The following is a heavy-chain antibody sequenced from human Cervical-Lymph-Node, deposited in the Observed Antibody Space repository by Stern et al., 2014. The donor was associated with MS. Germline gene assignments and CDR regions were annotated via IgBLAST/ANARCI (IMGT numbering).Heavy chain of an antibody. Sequence: MQLVQSGGGLVKPGGSLRLSCAASGFNFSIYNMNWVRTAPGKGLEWFYSISSRSRTNYADSVMVRFTISIDNAKNSLFLQMNSLIAEDTAIYYCARDLRLDYWGQGILVTVSS. CDR1: GFNFSIYN. V-gene: IGHV3-21*01. CDR2: ISSRSRT. J-gene: IGHJ4*02. CDR3: ARDLRLDY.